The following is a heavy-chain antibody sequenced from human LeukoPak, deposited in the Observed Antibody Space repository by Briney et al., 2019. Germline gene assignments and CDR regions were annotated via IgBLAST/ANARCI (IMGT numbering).Heavy chain of an antibody. Sequence: GGSLRLSCAASGFTFSSYWMHWVRQAPGKGLVWVSRINSDGSSTSYADSVKGRFTISRDNAKNTLYLQMNSLRAEDTAVYYCARGVAAAPHDYWGQGTLVTVSS. D-gene: IGHD6-13*01. V-gene: IGHV3-74*01. CDR3: ARGVAAAPHDY. J-gene: IGHJ4*02. CDR1: GFTFSSYW. CDR2: INSDGSST.